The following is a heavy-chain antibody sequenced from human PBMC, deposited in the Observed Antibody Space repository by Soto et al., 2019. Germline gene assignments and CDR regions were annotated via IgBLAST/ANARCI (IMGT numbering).Heavy chain of an antibody. J-gene: IGHJ5*02. CDR2: INPNSGGT. Sequence: ASVKVSCKASGYTFTGYYMHWVRQAPGQGLEWMGWINPNSGGTNYAQKFQGWVTMTRDTSISTAYMELSRLRSDDTAVYYCARARGYSSSSPWFDPWGQGTLVTVS. V-gene: IGHV1-2*04. CDR3: ARARGYSSSSPWFDP. CDR1: GYTFTGYY. D-gene: IGHD6-6*01.